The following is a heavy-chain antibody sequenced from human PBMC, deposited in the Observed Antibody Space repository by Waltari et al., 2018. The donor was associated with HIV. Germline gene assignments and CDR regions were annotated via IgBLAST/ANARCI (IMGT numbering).Heavy chain of an antibody. V-gene: IGHV3-53*01. CDR2: IYSGGST. J-gene: IGHJ6*02. Sequence: EVQLVESGGGLIQPGGSLRPSCAASGFTVSSNYMSWVRQAPGKGLEWVSVIYSGGSTYYADSVKGRFTISRDNSKNTLYLQMNSLRAEDTAVYYCARDLTRGYYYYGMDVWGQGTTVTVSS. CDR3: ARDLTRGYYYYGMDV. D-gene: IGHD3-9*01. CDR1: GFTVSSNY.